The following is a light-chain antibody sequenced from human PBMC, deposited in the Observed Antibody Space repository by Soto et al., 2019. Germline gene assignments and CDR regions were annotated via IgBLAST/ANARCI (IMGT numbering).Light chain of an antibody. CDR1: QSISSY. CDR3: QQSYSNPLT. Sequence: DIQMTQSPSSLFASVGDRVTITCRASQSISSYLNWYQQKPGKAPKLLIYAAASLQSGDSSRFSGSGSGTAFTLTISNLQPEDFATYYCQQSYSNPLTFGGGTKVEIK. CDR2: AAA. J-gene: IGKJ4*01. V-gene: IGKV1-39*01.